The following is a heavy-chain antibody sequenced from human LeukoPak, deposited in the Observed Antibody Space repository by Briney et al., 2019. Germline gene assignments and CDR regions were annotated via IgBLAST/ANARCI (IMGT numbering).Heavy chain of an antibody. CDR1: GFSFNRYG. CDR3: AKDKVGCGGGSCYYYYGMDV. D-gene: IGHD2-15*01. V-gene: IGHV3-30*18. J-gene: IGHJ6*02. Sequence: PGGSLRLSCAASGFSFNRYGMHWGRQAPGKGLEWVAVTSYDGSNQYYGDSVKGRFTISRDNSKDTLYLQMNSLRAEDTAVYYCAKDKVGCGGGSCYYYYGMDVWGQGTTVTVSS. CDR2: TSYDGSNQ.